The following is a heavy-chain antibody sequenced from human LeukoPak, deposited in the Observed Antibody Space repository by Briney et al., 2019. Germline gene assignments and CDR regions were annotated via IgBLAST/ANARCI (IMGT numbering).Heavy chain of an antibody. D-gene: IGHD2/OR15-2a*01. Sequence: SQTLSLTCSVSGGSISSGGYYWTWIRQYPGEGLEWIGYIHHTGSTYYKPSLQSRVTISVDTSKNQFSLWLTAVAAADTAVYYCAREPRDFYWFEVWGQGTPVTVSS. CDR1: GGSISSGGYY. CDR2: IHHTGST. J-gene: IGHJ5*02. CDR3: AREPRDFYWFEV. V-gene: IGHV4-31*03.